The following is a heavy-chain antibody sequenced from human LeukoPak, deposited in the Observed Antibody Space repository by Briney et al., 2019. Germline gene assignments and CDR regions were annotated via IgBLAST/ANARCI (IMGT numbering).Heavy chain of an antibody. V-gene: IGHV3-23*01. CDR2: ISGSGYST. CDR1: GFTFSSYA. Sequence: GGSLRLSCAASGFTFSSYAMSWVRQAPGKGLEWVSAISGSGYSTYYADSVKGRFTISRDNSKNTLYLQMNSLRDEDTAAYYCAKDLFSSFSGSGSYYQPRDGFDIWGQGTMVTVSS. D-gene: IGHD3-10*01. CDR3: AKDLFSSFSGSGSYYQPRDGFDI. J-gene: IGHJ3*02.